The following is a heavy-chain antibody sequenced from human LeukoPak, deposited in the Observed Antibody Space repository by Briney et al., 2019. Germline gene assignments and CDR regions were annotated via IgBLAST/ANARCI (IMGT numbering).Heavy chain of an antibody. CDR3: AGARSGYGWFDP. CDR1: GGSFSGYY. V-gene: IGHV4-34*01. Sequence: PSETLSLTCAVYGGSFSGYYWSWIRQPPGKGLEWIGEINHSGSTNYNPSLKSRVTISVDTSKNQFSLKLSSVTAADTAVYYCAGARSGYGWFDPWGQGTLVTVSS. CDR2: INHSGST. D-gene: IGHD5-12*01. J-gene: IGHJ5*02.